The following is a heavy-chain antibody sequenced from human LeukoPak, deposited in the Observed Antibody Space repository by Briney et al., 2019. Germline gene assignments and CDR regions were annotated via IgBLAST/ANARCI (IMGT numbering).Heavy chain of an antibody. D-gene: IGHD2-15*01. CDR1: GYTFTSYY. Sequence: ASVKVSCKASGYTFTSYYMHWVRQAPGQGLEWMGIINPSGGSTSYAQKFQGRVTITRNTSISTAYMELSSLRAKDTAVYYCAIGPVCSGGSCYPYWGQGTLVTVSS. CDR2: INPSGGST. CDR3: AIGPVCSGGSCYPY. J-gene: IGHJ4*02. V-gene: IGHV1-46*01.